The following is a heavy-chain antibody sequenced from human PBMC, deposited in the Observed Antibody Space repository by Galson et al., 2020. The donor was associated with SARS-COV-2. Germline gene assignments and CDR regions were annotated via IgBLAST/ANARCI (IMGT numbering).Heavy chain of an antibody. J-gene: IGHJ4*02. CDR3: ASWRTGAY. D-gene: IGHD2-8*02. CDR1: GFTFSNYW. Sequence: GGSLRLSCAASGFTFSNYWMNWVRQAPGKGLEWVANIKEDGSEKYYVDSVKGRFTISRDNAENSLFLQMNSLRAQDTAVYYCASWRTGAYWGQGTLVTVSS. V-gene: IGHV3-7*01. CDR2: IKEDGSEK.